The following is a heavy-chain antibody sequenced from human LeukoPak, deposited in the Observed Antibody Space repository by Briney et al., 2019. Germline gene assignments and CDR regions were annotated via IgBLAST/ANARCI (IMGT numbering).Heavy chain of an antibody. Sequence: GGSLRLSCAASGFTFSSYWMSWVRQAPGTGLEWVANIKQDGSEKYYVDSVKGRFTISRDNAKNSLYLQMNSLRAEDTAVYYCARGRGWLQLEYYFDYWGQGTLVTVSS. J-gene: IGHJ4*02. V-gene: IGHV3-7*03. CDR1: GFTFSSYW. CDR2: IKQDGSEK. CDR3: ARGRGWLQLEYYFDY. D-gene: IGHD5-24*01.